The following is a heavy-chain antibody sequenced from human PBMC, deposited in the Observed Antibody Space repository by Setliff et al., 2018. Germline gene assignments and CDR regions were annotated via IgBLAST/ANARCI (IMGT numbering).Heavy chain of an antibody. CDR2: IIPIFGTT. CDR3: ARERGSYDSSTHYTYYFDY. J-gene: IGHJ4*02. Sequence: SVKVSCKASGGTFSSYGISWVRQAPGQGLDWMGGIIPIFGTTNYAQKFQGRVTITTDDSTNTAYMELSSLRSEDTAVYFCARERGSYDSSTHYTYYFDYWGQGTLVTVSS. CDR1: GGTFSSYG. D-gene: IGHD3-22*01. V-gene: IGHV1-69*05.